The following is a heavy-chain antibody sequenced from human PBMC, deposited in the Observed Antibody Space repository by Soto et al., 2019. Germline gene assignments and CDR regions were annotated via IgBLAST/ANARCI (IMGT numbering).Heavy chain of an antibody. CDR2: LKQDGSEN. CDR1: GFTFSSYW. V-gene: IGHV3-7*03. J-gene: IGHJ3*02. CDR3: ARSQPFSRRYAFDI. D-gene: IGHD6-6*01. Sequence: GGSLRLSCAASGFTFSSYWMSWVRQAPGKGLEWVDNLKQDGSENYYVDSVKGRFTISRDNAKNSLYLQMNSLRAEDTAVYDCARSQPFSRRYAFDIWGQGTMVTVSS.